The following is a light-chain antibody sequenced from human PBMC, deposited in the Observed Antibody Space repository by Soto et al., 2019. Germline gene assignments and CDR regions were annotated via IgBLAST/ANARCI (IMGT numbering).Light chain of an antibody. CDR3: RHYINSQWT. Sequence: EIVLTQSPGTLSLCPGERATLSCRPSQSVSSTYLDWYQQKPGQAPRLLIYAASSRDTGIPDRFSGGASATDFTLTISRLEPEDFAVYYCRHYINSQWTFGQGTKVEIK. CDR2: AAS. CDR1: QSVSSTY. V-gene: IGKV3-20*01. J-gene: IGKJ1*01.